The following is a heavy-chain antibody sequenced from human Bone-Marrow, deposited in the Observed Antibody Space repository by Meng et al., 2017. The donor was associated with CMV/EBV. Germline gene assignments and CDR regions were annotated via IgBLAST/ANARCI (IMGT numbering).Heavy chain of an antibody. D-gene: IGHD6-19*01. J-gene: IGHJ4*02. Sequence: ASVKVSCKASGYTFTSYYMHWVRQAPGQGLEWMGIINPSGGSTSYAQKFQGRVTMTRDTSISTAYMELNRLTSDDTAVYYCARPRVAGTAHFDSWGQGTLVTVYS. CDR1: GYTFTSYY. CDR3: ARPRVAGTAHFDS. V-gene: IGHV1-46*01. CDR2: INPSGGST.